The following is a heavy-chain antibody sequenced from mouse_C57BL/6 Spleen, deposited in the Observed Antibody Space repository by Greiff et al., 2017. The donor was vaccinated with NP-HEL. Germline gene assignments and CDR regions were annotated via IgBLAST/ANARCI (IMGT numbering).Heavy chain of an antibody. CDR3: ARSPPTTVVAPDY. CDR1: GYTFTSYW. D-gene: IGHD1-1*01. J-gene: IGHJ2*01. Sequence: VQGVESGAELAKPGASVKLSCKASGYTFTSYWMHWVKQRPGQGLEWIGYINPSSGYTKYNQKFKDKATLTADKSSSTAYMQLSSLTYEDSAVYYCARSPPTTVVAPDYWGQGTTLTVSS. CDR2: INPSSGYT. V-gene: IGHV1-7*01.